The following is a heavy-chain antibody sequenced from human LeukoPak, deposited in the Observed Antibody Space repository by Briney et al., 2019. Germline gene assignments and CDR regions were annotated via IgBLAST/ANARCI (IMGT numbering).Heavy chain of an antibody. CDR2: INPNSGGT. CDR1: GYTFTGYY. CDR3: AGFVLTTVTDHFDY. J-gene: IGHJ4*02. Sequence: ASVKVSCKASGYTFTGYYMHWVRQAPGQGLEWMGWINPNSGGTNYAQKFQGRVTMTRDTSISTAYMELSRLRSDDTAMYYCAGFVLTTVTDHFDYWGQGTLVTVSS. V-gene: IGHV1-2*02. D-gene: IGHD4-17*01.